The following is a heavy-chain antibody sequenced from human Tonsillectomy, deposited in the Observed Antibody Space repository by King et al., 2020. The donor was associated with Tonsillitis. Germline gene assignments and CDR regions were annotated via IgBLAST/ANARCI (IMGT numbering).Heavy chain of an antibody. J-gene: IGHJ3*02. D-gene: IGHD2-15*01. Sequence: VQLVESGGGVVQPGRSLRLSCAASGFTFSNYAMHWVRQAPGKGLDWVTVISYDGSDKYYVDSVRGRFTISRDNSKNTLYLQMNSLRAEDTAVYYCARDRLVADDAFDIWGQGKMGTVSS. CDR1: GFTFSNYA. CDR3: ARDRLVADDAFDI. CDR2: ISYDGSDK. V-gene: IGHV3-30*04.